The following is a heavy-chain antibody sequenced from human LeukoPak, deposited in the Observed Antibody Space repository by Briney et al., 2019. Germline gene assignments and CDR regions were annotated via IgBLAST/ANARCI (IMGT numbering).Heavy chain of an antibody. CDR2: INHSGST. D-gene: IGHD2-2*01. Sequence: SETLSLTCAVYGGSFSGYYWSWIRQPPGKGLEWIGEINHSGSTNYNPSLKSRVTISVDTSKNQFSLKLSSVTAADTAVYYYARVALVPAYEYYYYGMDVWGQGTTVTVS. CDR1: GGSFSGYY. J-gene: IGHJ6*02. CDR3: ARVALVPAYEYYYYGMDV. V-gene: IGHV4-34*01.